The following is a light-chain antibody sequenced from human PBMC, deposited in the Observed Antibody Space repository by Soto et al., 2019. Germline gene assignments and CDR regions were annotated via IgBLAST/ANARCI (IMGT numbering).Light chain of an antibody. CDR2: EVT. J-gene: IGLJ1*01. V-gene: IGLV2-11*01. Sequence: QSALTQPRSVSGSPGQSVTISCTGTSSDVGGYNCVSWYQQHPGKAPQLMIHEVTQRHSGVPDRFSGSKSGNTASLTISGLQAEDEADYYCCSHSATYTFVFGTGTKLTVL. CDR1: SSDVGGYNC. CDR3: CSHSATYTFV.